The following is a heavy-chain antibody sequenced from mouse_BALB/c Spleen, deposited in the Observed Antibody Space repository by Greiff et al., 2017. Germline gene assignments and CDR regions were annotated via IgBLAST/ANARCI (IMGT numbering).Heavy chain of an antibody. J-gene: IGHJ1*01. D-gene: IGHD1-1*01. V-gene: IGHV1-4*02. CDR1: GYTFTSYT. Sequence: VQLVESAAELARPGASVKMSCKASGYTFTSYTMHWVKQRPGQGLEWIGYINPSSGYTEYNQKFKDKTTLTADKSSSTAYMQLSSLTSEDSAVYYCARSAYYYGSSYGYFDVWGAGTTVTVSS. CDR3: ARSAYYYGSSYGYFDV. CDR2: INPSSGYT.